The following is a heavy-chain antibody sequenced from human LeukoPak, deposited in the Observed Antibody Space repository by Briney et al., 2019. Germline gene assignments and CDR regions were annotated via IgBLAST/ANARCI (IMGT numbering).Heavy chain of an antibody. V-gene: IGHV3-53*01. CDR1: EFTVSTDF. J-gene: IGHJ6*02. D-gene: IGHD2/OR15-2a*01. CDR2: IYSGGST. Sequence: RTGGSLRLSCAASEFTVSTDFMSWVRQAPGKGLEWVSVIYSGGSTYYADSVKGRFTISRDNSKNTLYLQMNSLRAEDTAVYYCARVAPNRSYYYGMDVWGQGTTVTVSS. CDR3: ARVAPNRSYYYGMDV.